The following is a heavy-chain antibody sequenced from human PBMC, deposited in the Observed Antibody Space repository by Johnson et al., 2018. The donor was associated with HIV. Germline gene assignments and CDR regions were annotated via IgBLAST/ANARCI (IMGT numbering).Heavy chain of an antibody. CDR1: GFTFDSYW. D-gene: IGHD6-6*01. V-gene: IGHV3-7*03. J-gene: IGHJ3*02. CDR3: ARAVGSSSGALDI. Sequence: VQLVESGGGLVQPGGSLRLSCAASGFTFDSYWMSWVRQAPGKGLEWVANIKQDGSEKYYVDSVKGRFTISRDNATNSLYLQMNSLRAEDTAVYYCARAVGSSSGALDIWGQGTLVTVSS. CDR2: IKQDGSEK.